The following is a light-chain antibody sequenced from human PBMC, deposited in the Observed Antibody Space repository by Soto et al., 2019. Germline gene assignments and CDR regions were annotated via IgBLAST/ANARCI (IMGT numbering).Light chain of an antibody. CDR2: ENN. V-gene: IGLV6-57*04. Sequence: NFMLTQPHSVSESPGKTVTISCTRSSGSIASNSVQWYQQRPGSAPTTVIYENNQRPSGVPDRFSGSIDSSSNSASLTISGLKTEDEADYYCQSYDSSNHVNWVFGGGTKLTVL. CDR1: SGSIASNS. CDR3: QSYDSSNHVNWV. J-gene: IGLJ3*02.